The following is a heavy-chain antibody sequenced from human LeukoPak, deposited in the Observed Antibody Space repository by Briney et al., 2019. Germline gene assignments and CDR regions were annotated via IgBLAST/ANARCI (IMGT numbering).Heavy chain of an antibody. CDR2: ISGNGGST. CDR1: GFTFNSHA. Sequence: GGSLRLSCAASGFTFNSHAMSWVRQAPGKGLEWVSTISGNGGSTFYADSVKGRFTISRDNSKNTLYLQMNSLRAEDTAVYYCAKPPCSGGSCYYYFDYWGQGTLVTVSS. CDR3: AKPPCSGGSCYYYFDY. J-gene: IGHJ4*02. D-gene: IGHD2-15*01. V-gene: IGHV3-23*01.